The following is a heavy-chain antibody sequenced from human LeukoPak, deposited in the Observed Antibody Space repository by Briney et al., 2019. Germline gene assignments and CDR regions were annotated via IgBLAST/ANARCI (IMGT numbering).Heavy chain of an antibody. CDR3: ARDNPPDY. V-gene: IGHV3-74*01. J-gene: IGHJ4*02. CDR1: GFTFSNYM. Sequence: PGGSLRLSCAASGFTFSNYMMHWVRQAPGKGLVWVSRIKSDGITITYADSVKGRFTISRDNAKNSLYLQLNSLRAEDTALYYCARDNPPDYWGQGTLVTVSS. CDR2: IKSDGITI.